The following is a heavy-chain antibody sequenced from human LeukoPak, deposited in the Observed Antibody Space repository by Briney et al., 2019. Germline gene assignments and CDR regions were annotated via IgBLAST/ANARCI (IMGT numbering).Heavy chain of an antibody. V-gene: IGHV3-15*07. D-gene: IGHD3-16*01. CDR2: IKSKTDGGTT. J-gene: IGHJ6*02. Sequence: PGGSLRLSCAASGSTFSNAWMNWVRQAPGKGLEWVGRIKSKTDGGTTDYAAPVKGRFTISRDDSKNTLYLQMNSLKTEDTAVYYCTTETLRMGYYYGMDVWGQGTTVTVSS. CDR1: GSTFSNAW. CDR3: TTETLRMGYYYGMDV.